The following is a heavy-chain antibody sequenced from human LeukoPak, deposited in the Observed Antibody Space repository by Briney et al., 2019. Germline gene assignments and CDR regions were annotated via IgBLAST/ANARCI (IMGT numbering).Heavy chain of an antibody. CDR2: LLPIFGTA. V-gene: IGHV1-69*13. Sequence: SVKLSCNASGDTFSSYAISWVRQAPGQGLEWMGGLLPIFGTANYAQTFQGRVTITADESTSTAYMELSSLRSEDTAVYYCARDLGGYSYGSGYNWFDPWGQGTLVTVSS. CDR3: ARDLGGYSYGSGYNWFDP. CDR1: GDTFSSYA. J-gene: IGHJ5*02. D-gene: IGHD5-18*01.